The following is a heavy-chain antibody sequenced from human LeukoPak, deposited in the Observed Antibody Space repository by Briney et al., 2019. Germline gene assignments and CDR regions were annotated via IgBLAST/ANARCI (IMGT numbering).Heavy chain of an antibody. Sequence: PSETLSLTCAVYGGSFSGYYWSWIRQPPGKGLEWIGEINHSGSTNYNPSLKSRVTISVDTSKNQFSLKLSSVTAADTAVYYCARGLRNCSSTSCYIFDYWGQGTLVTVSS. CDR2: INHSGST. D-gene: IGHD2-2*01. CDR1: GGSFSGYY. J-gene: IGHJ4*02. V-gene: IGHV4-34*01. CDR3: ARGLRNCSSTSCYIFDY.